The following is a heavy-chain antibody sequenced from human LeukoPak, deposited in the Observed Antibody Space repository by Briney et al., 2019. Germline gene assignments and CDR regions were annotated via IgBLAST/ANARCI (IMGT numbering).Heavy chain of an antibody. D-gene: IGHD3-22*01. J-gene: IGHJ4*02. CDR3: ARHYYDSSGYFYQDY. Sequence: PSEILSLTCTVSGGPISGYYWSWIRQPPGKGLEWIGFISYSGSTDYNPSLKSRVTISVDTSKGQFSLNLPSVTAADTAVYYCARHYYDSSGYFYQDYWGQGTLVTVSS. V-gene: IGHV4-59*08. CDR2: ISYSGST. CDR1: GGPISGYY.